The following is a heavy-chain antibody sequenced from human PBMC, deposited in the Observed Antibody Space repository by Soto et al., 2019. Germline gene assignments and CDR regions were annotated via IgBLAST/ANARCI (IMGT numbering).Heavy chain of an antibody. V-gene: IGHV4-39*01. D-gene: IGHD5-12*01. CDR1: GGSFSGYY. J-gene: IGHJ4*02. Sequence: SETLSLTCAVYGGSFSGYYWCWIRQPPGKGLEWIGSMYYSGSTYYNPSLKSRVTISVDTSKNQFSLKLSSVTAADTAVYYCARHPRAGYEFDYWGQGTLVTVSS. CDR2: MYYSGST. CDR3: ARHPRAGYEFDY.